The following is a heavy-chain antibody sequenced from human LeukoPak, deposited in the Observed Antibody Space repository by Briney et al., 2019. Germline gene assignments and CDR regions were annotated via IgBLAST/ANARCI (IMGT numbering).Heavy chain of an antibody. CDR3: GRGSLELRYDFDY. V-gene: IGHV3-7*01. Sequence: GGSLRLSCAASGFTLSSYWMSWVRQAPGKGVEWVANINQDGSEKYYTDSVKGRSTISRDNAKTSMYLQMNSLRAEETAVYYCGRGSLELRYDFDYWGQGTLVTVSS. J-gene: IGHJ4*02. CDR2: INQDGSEK. CDR1: GFTLSSYW. D-gene: IGHD1-7*01.